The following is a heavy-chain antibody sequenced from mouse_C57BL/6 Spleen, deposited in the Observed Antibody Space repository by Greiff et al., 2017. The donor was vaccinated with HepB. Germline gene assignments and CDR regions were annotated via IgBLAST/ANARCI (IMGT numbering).Heavy chain of an antibody. CDR2: INPSSGYT. D-gene: IGHD2-4*01. CDR3: ARSDDYDGYYAMDY. Sequence: QVQLQQSGAELARPGASVKMSCKASGYTFTSYTMHWVKQRPGQGLEWIGYINPSSGYTKYNQKFKDKATLTADKSSSTAYMQLSSLTSEDSAVYYCARSDDYDGYYAMDYWGQGTSVTVSS. V-gene: IGHV1-4*01. J-gene: IGHJ4*01. CDR1: GYTFTSYT.